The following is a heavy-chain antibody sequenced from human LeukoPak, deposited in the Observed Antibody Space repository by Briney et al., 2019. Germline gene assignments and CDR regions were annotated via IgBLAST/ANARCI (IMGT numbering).Heavy chain of an antibody. CDR3: ARESRSSGSDY. V-gene: IGHV4-34*09. D-gene: IGHD3-22*01. Sequence: PSETLSLTCAVYGGSFSGYYWSWIRQPPGKGLEWIGYIYYSGSTYYNPSLKSRVTISVDTSKNQFSLKLSSMTAADTAVYYCARESRSSGSDYWGQGTLVTVSS. J-gene: IGHJ4*02. CDR2: IYYSGST. CDR1: GGSFSGYY.